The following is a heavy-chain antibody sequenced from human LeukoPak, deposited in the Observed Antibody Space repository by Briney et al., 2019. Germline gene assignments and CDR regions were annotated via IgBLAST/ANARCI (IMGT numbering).Heavy chain of an antibody. V-gene: IGHV4-39*07. CDR1: GGSISSGSYY. J-gene: IGHJ5*02. Sequence: SETLSLTCNVSGGSISSGSYYWGWIRQPPGKGLEWIGHIYASGRADYNPSLKSRVTISVDTSKNQFSLKLSSVTAADTAVYYCASYTAMDMNWFDPWGQGTLVTVSS. CDR2: IYASGRA. D-gene: IGHD5-18*01. CDR3: ASYTAMDMNWFDP.